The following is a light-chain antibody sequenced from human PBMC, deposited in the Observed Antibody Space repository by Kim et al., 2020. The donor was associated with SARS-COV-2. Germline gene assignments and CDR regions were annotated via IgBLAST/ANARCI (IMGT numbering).Light chain of an antibody. Sequence: SVGHRVTIYCRASQSISSYVNWYQHKAGKAPKLLIYAASSLQSGVPSRFSGSGSGTDFTLTISSLQPEDFTTYSCQQTYSFPQITFGQGTRLEIK. J-gene: IGKJ5*01. CDR2: AAS. V-gene: IGKV1-39*01. CDR3: QQTYSFPQIT. CDR1: QSISSY.